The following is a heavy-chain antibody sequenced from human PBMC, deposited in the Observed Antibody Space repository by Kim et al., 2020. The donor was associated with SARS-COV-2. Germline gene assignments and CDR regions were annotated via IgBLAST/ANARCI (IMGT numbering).Heavy chain of an antibody. CDR3: ARVIMGAANLFDP. D-gene: IGHD1-26*01. V-gene: IGHV4-30-2*04. J-gene: IGHJ5*02. Sequence: YYNPSLTRRVTTSVDTSKNQFSLKLTSVTAADTAMYYCARVIMGAANLFDPWGQGTHVTVSS.